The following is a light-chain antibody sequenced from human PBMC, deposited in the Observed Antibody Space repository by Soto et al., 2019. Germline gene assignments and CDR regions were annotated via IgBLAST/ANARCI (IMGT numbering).Light chain of an antibody. CDR1: QSISSW. V-gene: IGKV1-5*01. Sequence: DIQMTQSPSTLSASVGDRVTITCRASQSISSWLAWYQQKPGKAPKLLIYDASSLESGVPSRFSGSGAATEFTLTISSLQPDDVATYYCQQYNRYSGTFGQGTKVE. CDR2: DAS. CDR3: QQYNRYSGT. J-gene: IGKJ1*01.